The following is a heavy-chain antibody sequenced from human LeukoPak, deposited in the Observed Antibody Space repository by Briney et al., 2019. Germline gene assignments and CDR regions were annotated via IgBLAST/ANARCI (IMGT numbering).Heavy chain of an antibody. Sequence: PGGSLRLSCAASGFTFSSYAMHWVRQAPGKGLEWVAVISYDGSNKYYADSVKGRFTISRDNSKSSLYLQMNSLRDEDTAVYYCAREEYSGSYYFYWGQGTLVTVSS. J-gene: IGHJ4*02. CDR1: GFTFSSYA. D-gene: IGHD1-26*01. CDR3: AREEYSGSYYFY. CDR2: ISYDGSNK. V-gene: IGHV3-30-3*01.